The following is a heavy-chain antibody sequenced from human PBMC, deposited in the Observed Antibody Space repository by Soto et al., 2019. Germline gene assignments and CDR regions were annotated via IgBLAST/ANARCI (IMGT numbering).Heavy chain of an antibody. CDR1: GFTFSSYA. CDR2: ISGSGGST. CDR3: AKDPSRYYYGSGSDLNN. V-gene: IGHV3-23*01. Sequence: GGSLRLSCAASGFTFSSYAMSWVRQAPGKGLEWVSAISGSGGSTYYADSVKGRFTISRDNSKNTLYLQMNSLRAEDTAVYYCAKDPSRYYYGSGSDLNNWGQGTLVTVSS. D-gene: IGHD3-10*01. J-gene: IGHJ4*02.